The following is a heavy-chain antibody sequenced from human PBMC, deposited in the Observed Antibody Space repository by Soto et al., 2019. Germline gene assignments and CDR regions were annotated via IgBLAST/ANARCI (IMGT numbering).Heavy chain of an antibody. V-gene: IGHV5-10-1*01. J-gene: IGHJ4*02. CDR3: VAATLGITSCDSH. CDR1: GYSFTTYW. Sequence: GESLTISCKGSGYSFTTYWISWLRQMPGKGLEWMGRIDPSDSYTNYSPSFQGHVTFSADKSISTAYLQWSSLKTSDTAMYYCVAATLGITSCDSHWGQGTRGTVSS. D-gene: IGHD3-3*01. CDR2: IDPSDSYT.